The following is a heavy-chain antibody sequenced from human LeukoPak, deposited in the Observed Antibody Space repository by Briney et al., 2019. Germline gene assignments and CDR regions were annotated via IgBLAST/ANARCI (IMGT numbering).Heavy chain of an antibody. CDR3: ARAKLSGSYLFDY. D-gene: IGHD1-26*01. CDR1: GGSISSSSYY. CDR2: IYYSGST. J-gene: IGHJ4*02. Sequence: SETLSLTCTVSGGSISSSSYYWGWIRQPPGKGLEWIGSIYYSGSTYYNPSLKSRVTISVDTSKNQFSLKLSSVTAADTAVYYCARAKLSGSYLFDYWGQGTLVTVSS. V-gene: IGHV4-39*01.